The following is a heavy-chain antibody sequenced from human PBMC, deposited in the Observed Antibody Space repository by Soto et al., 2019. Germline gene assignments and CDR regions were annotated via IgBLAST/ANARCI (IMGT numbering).Heavy chain of an antibody. J-gene: IGHJ6*02. V-gene: IGHV4-30-4*01. Sequence: PSETLPLTCNVSVGSISSGDYYLTWIRQSPGNGLEWICYIYYTWSTFYSPSRKSRVTISVDTSEKHFSLDMNAVTAADTAVYFSPRVSGATPGYYSVYFMEVWGQGTTLTVSS. CDR3: PRVSGATPGYYSVYFMEV. CDR1: VGSISSGDYY. D-gene: IGHD5-18*01. CDR2: IYYTWST.